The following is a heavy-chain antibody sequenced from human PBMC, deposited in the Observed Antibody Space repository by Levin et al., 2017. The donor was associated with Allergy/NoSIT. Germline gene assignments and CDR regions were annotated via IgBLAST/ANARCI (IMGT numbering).Heavy chain of an antibody. D-gene: IGHD4-23*01. CDR3: AKDRDYGGSSGVFDY. CDR1: GFTFSSYA. V-gene: IGHV3-23*01. J-gene: IGHJ4*02. Sequence: PGGSLRLSCAASGFTFSSYAMTWVRQAPGKGLEWVSAISDSGGSTYYADSVKGRFTVSRDNSKNTLFLQMNSLRAEDTAVYYCAKDRDYGGSSGVFDYWGQGTLVTVSS. CDR2: ISDSGGST.